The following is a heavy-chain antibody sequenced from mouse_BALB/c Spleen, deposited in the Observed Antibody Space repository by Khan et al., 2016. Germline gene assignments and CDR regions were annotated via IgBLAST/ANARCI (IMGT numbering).Heavy chain of an antibody. CDR2: VNPNNGGT. CDR1: GYSFTGYY. Sequence: IQLVQSGPDLVKPGASVKISCKASGYSFTGYYIYWVKQSHGKSLEWIGRVNPNNGGTSYNQKFKGKAVLTIDKSSTTAYMELRSLTSEDSAVYYCLRDAMDYWGQGTSVTVSS. J-gene: IGHJ4*01. V-gene: IGHV1-26*01. D-gene: IGHD1-1*01. CDR3: LRDAMDY.